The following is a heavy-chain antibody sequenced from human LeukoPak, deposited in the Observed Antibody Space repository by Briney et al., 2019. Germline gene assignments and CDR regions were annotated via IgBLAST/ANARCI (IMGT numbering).Heavy chain of an antibody. J-gene: IGHJ4*02. CDR3: ARGGRKWRKLLWFGELGPRDY. V-gene: IGHV4-34*01. CDR1: GGSFSGYY. D-gene: IGHD3-10*01. CDR2: INHSGST. Sequence: NTSETLSLTCAVYGGSFSGYYWSWIRQPPGKGLEWIGEINHSGSTNYNPSLKSRVTISVDTSNNQFSVKLSSVTAADTAVYYCARGGRKWRKLLWFGELGPRDYWGQGTLVTVSS.